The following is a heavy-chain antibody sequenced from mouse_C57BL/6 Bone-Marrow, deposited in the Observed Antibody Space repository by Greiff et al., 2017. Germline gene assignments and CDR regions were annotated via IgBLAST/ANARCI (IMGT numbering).Heavy chain of an antibody. V-gene: IGHV1-26*01. CDR2: INPNNGGT. CDR3: ARYGPLHYGSNYWYFDV. Sequence: VQLQQSGPELVKPGASVKISCKASGYTFTDYYMNWVKQSHGKSLEWIGDINPNNGGTSYNQKFKGKATLTVDKSSSTAYMELRSLTSEDSAVYYCARYGPLHYGSNYWYFDVWGTGTTVTVSS. J-gene: IGHJ1*03. CDR1: GYTFTDYY. D-gene: IGHD1-1*01.